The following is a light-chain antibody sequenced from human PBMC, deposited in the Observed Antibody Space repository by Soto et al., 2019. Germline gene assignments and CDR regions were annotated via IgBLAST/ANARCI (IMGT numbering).Light chain of an antibody. Sequence: QLTQSPSSLSASVGDRVTITCRASQTISSWLACYQQKPGKAPTLLIYKASILKSGVPSRFSGSGSGTEFTLTIISLQADDFATEYCQHYNSNSEAFGQGTKVDIK. CDR1: QTISSW. CDR3: QHYNSNSEA. V-gene: IGKV1-5*03. CDR2: KAS. J-gene: IGKJ1*01.